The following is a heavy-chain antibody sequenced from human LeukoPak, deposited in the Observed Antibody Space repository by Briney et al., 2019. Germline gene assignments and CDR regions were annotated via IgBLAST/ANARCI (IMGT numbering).Heavy chain of an antibody. CDR1: GFTFSSYS. CDR2: ISSSSSYI. J-gene: IGHJ4*02. V-gene: IGHV3-21*04. D-gene: IGHD6-13*01. CDR3: AKADSSSWYVFGTFDY. Sequence: GSLRLSCAASGFTFSSYSMSWVRQAPGKGLEWVSSISSSSSYIYYADSVKSRFTISRDNAKNSLYLQMNSLRAEDTAVYYCAKADSSSWYVFGTFDYWGQGTLVTVSS.